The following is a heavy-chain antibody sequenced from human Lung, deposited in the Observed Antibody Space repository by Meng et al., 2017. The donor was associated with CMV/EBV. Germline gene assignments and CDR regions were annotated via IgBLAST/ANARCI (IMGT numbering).Heavy chain of an antibody. CDR2: IYYCGST. V-gene: IGHV4-30-4*01. Sequence: QVQPAEASPRPVEPLPALSFTCTASGVAISSGDYYWSWSRQPPGKVLEWIGYIYYCGSTYYNPSLKSRVTISVDTSKNQFSLKLSSVTAADTAVYYCARGYDDSSGYGYWYFDLWGRGTLVTVSS. CDR1: GVAISSGDYY. CDR3: ARGYDDSSGYGYWYFDL. J-gene: IGHJ2*01. D-gene: IGHD3-22*01.